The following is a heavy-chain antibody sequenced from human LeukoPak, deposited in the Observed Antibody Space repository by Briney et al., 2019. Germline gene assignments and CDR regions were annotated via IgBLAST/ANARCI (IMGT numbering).Heavy chain of an antibody. CDR3: ARAMNGSFDY. Sequence: GGSLRLSCAASGFTFTIYWMTWLRQAPERGLEWVANIDQDGSGKYYVDSVKGRFTISRDNAKNSVDLQMNILRVDDTAVYYCARAMNGSFDYWGQGTLVSVSS. V-gene: IGHV3-7*01. CDR2: IDQDGSGK. J-gene: IGHJ4*02. CDR1: GFTFTIYW. D-gene: IGHD1-1*01.